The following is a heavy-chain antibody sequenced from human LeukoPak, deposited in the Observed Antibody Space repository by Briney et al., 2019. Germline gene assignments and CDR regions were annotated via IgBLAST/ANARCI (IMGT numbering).Heavy chain of an antibody. D-gene: IGHD5-18*01. J-gene: IGHJ4*02. Sequence: ASVKVSCKASGGTFSSYAISWVRQAPGQGLEWMGWMNPKSGGTNYAQKFEARVTMNRDTSISTAYMELSRLRFDDTAVYYCARGGVDTAMVQYVFDYWGQGTLVTVSS. CDR2: MNPKSGGT. CDR1: GGTFSSYA. CDR3: ARGGVDTAMVQYVFDY. V-gene: IGHV1-2*02.